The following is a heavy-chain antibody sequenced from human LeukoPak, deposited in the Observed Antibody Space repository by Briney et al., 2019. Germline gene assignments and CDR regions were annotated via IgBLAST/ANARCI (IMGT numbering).Heavy chain of an antibody. Sequence: PGGSLRLSCAASGFTFSRYGMHWVRQAPGKGREWVTFIRYDGNNKYYADSVKGRFTISRDNAKNTLYLQMNSLRVEDTAVYYCARSAGSISWYEGYYFDFWGQGSQVTVSS. D-gene: IGHD6-13*01. CDR3: ARSAGSISWYEGYYFDF. V-gene: IGHV3-30*02. CDR2: IRYDGNNK. CDR1: GFTFSRYG. J-gene: IGHJ4*02.